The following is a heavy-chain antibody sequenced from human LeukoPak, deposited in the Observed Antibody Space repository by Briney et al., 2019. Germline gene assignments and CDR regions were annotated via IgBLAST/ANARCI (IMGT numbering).Heavy chain of an antibody. CDR1: GFTFSSYS. Sequence: PGGSLRLSCAASGFTFSSYSMNWVRQAPGKGLEWVAVISYDGSNKYYADSVKGRFTISRDNSKNTLYLQMNSLRAEDTAVYYCARDFRLGESSGWYGYYYYGMDVWGQGTTVTVSS. D-gene: IGHD6-19*01. J-gene: IGHJ6*02. V-gene: IGHV3-30*03. CDR2: ISYDGSNK. CDR3: ARDFRLGESSGWYGYYYYGMDV.